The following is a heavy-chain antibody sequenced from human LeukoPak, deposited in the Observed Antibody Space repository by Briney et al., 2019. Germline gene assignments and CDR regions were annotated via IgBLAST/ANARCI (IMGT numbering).Heavy chain of an antibody. CDR2: IYHTGST. V-gene: IGHV4-59*02. CDR1: GGSVSNYY. J-gene: IGHJ5*02. D-gene: IGHD2-8*01. Sequence: SETLSLTCTVSGGSVSNYYWSWIRQPPGKGLEWMGFIYHTGSTNYNPSLKSRVAISLDTSKSQLSLNLSSVTAADTAVYYCARGLNGVWFDPWGQGALVTVSS. CDR3: ARGLNGVWFDP.